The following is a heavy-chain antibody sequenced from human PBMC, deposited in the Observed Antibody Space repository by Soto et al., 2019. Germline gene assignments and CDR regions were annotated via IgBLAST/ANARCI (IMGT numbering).Heavy chain of an antibody. V-gene: IGHV2-5*01. CDR2: IYWNDDK. Sequence: QITLKESGPPLVYPTQTLTLTCTFSGFSLSTSGVGVGWIRQPPGKALEWLALIYWNDDKRYSPSLKSRLTITKDTSKNQVVLTMTNMDPVDTATYYCAHRRSYGSYYYYGMDVWGQGTTVTVSS. J-gene: IGHJ6*02. CDR1: GFSLSTSGVG. D-gene: IGHD5-18*01. CDR3: AHRRSYGSYYYYGMDV.